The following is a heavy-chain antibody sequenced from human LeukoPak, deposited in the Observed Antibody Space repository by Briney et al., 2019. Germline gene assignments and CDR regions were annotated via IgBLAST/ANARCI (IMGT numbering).Heavy chain of an antibody. V-gene: IGHV1-2*02. CDR1: GYIFTGYY. CDR2: INPNSGGT. Sequence: ASVKVSCKASGYIFTGYYMHWVRQAPGQGLEWMGWINPNSGGTSYAQKFQGRVTMTRDTSISTAYMQLSRLTFDDTAVYYCARGRVLMGFDYWGQGTLVTVSS. CDR3: ARGRVLMGFDY. D-gene: IGHD3-9*01. J-gene: IGHJ4*02.